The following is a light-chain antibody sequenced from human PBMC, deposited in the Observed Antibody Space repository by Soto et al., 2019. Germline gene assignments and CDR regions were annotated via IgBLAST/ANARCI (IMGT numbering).Light chain of an antibody. J-gene: IGKJ4*01. Sequence: EILMTQSPATLSVSRGERATLSCRANQAISSNLAWYQQKPGQAPRLLIYGASTRATGIPDRFSGSGSGTEFTLTISSLQSEDFELYYCQHYNNWLGTFGGGTKVDIK. V-gene: IGKV3-15*01. CDR1: QAISSN. CDR3: QHYNNWLGT. CDR2: GAS.